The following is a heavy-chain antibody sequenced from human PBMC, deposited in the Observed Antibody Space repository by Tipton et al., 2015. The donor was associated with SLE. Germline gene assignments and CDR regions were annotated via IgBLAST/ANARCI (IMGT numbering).Heavy chain of an antibody. D-gene: IGHD6-13*01. Sequence: QSGAEVKKPGASVKVSCKASGYTFTSYGISWVRQAPGQGLEWMGWISAYNGNTNYAQKLQGRVTMTTDTSTSTAYMELRSLRSDDTAVYYCARDMASIAAAGTYGEDGMEVWIQGSMVTVSS. V-gene: IGHV1-18*01. CDR1: GYTFTSYG. CDR3: ARDMASIAAAGTYGEDGMEV. J-gene: IGHJ6*02. CDR2: ISAYNGNT.